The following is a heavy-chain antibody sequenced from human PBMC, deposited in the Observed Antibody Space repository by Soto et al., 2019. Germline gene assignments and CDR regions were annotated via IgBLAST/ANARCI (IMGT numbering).Heavy chain of an antibody. J-gene: IGHJ6*03. V-gene: IGHV3-23*01. Sequence: EEQLLESGGDLVQPGGSLRLSCAASGFTFSNHAMTWVRQAPGKGLQWVSTIDAGGGATWDADSVRGRFTISRDNSKNTLSLQMNNLRPEDTAVYYCAKDRHRQDWYYHMDVWGKGTTVSVSS. CDR1: GFTFSNHA. CDR3: AKDRHRQDWYYHMDV. D-gene: IGHD2-21*01. CDR2: IDAGGGAT.